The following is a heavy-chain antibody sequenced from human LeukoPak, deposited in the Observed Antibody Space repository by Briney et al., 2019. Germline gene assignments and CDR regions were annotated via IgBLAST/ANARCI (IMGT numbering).Heavy chain of an antibody. CDR2: IIPIFGTA. V-gene: IGHV1-69*13. D-gene: IGHD6-13*01. CDR3: AAVPEYSSTWYPYYFDH. CDR1: GGTFSSYA. J-gene: IGHJ4*02. Sequence: SVKVSCKASGGTFSSYAISWVRQAPGQGLEWMGGIIPIFGTANYAQKFQGRVTITADESTSTAYMELSSLRSEDTAVYYCAAVPEYSSTWYPYYFDHWGQGTLVTVSS.